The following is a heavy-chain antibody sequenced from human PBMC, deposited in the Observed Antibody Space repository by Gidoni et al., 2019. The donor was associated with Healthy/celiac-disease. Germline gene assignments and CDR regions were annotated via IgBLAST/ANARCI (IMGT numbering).Heavy chain of an antibody. J-gene: IGHJ4*02. D-gene: IGHD6-19*01. Sequence: QVQRVESGCVVVQCGTSLRLSCAQSRFTFSSTGMHWVRQATGKGLEWVAVIWYYGSNKYYADSVKGRFTISRDNSKNTLYLQMNSLRAEDTAVYYCARDLDSSGWEGPDYWGQGTLVTVSS. CDR1: RFTFSSTG. CDR2: IWYYGSNK. CDR3: ARDLDSSGWEGPDY. V-gene: IGHV3-33*01.